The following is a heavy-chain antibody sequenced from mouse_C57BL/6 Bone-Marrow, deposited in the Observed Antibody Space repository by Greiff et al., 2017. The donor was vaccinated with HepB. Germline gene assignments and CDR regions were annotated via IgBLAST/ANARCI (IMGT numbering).Heavy chain of an antibody. CDR3: ATFEGYYAMDY. CDR2: ISSGSSTI. CDR1: GFTFSDYG. V-gene: IGHV5-17*01. J-gene: IGHJ4*01. Sequence: EVKLVESGGGLVKPGGSLKLSCAASGFTFSDYGMHWVRQAPEKGLEWVAYISSGSSTIYYADTVKGRFTISRDNAKNTLFLQMTSLRSEDTAMYYCATFEGYYAMDYWGQGTSVTVSS.